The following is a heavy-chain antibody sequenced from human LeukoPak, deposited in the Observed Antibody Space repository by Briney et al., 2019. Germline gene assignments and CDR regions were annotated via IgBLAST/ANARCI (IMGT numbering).Heavy chain of an antibody. D-gene: IGHD6-25*01. CDR2: VYYNGNS. J-gene: IGHJ5*02. CDR3: AGLHFASAEEFDP. V-gene: IGHV4-59*08. Sequence: SETLSLTCTVSGGSLNGHWWSWIRQPPGKGLEWVGYVYYNGNSIPHPSLNGRVSISLDTTKNQFSLNLTSVTAADTAVYYCAGLHFASAEEFDPWGQGTLVTVSS. CDR1: GGSLNGHW.